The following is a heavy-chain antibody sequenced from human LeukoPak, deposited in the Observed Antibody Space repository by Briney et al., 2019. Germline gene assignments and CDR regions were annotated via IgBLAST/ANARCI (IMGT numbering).Heavy chain of an antibody. V-gene: IGHV4-34*01. CDR2: INHSGST. CDR3: AAVELATAYFDY. D-gene: IGHD5-24*01. J-gene: IGHJ4*02. Sequence: KASETLSLTCAVYGGSFSGSYWSWIRQPPGKGLEWIGEINHSGSTNYNPSLKSRVTISVDTSKNHFSLKLSSVTAADTGVYYCAAVELATAYFDYWGQGTLVTVSS. CDR1: GGSFSGSY.